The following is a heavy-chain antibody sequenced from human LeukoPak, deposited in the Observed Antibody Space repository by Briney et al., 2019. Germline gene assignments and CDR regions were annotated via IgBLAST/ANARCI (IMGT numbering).Heavy chain of an antibody. CDR2: ISSSSSYI. CDR3: ARVDISYYYYMDV. D-gene: IGHD2-2*03. J-gene: IGHJ6*03. CDR1: GFTFSSYN. Sequence: GGSLRLSCAASGFTFSSYNMNWVRQAPGKGLEWVSSISSSSSYIYYADSVKGRFTISRDNAKNSLYLQMNSLRAEDTAVYYCARVDISYYYYMDVWGKGTTVTVSS. V-gene: IGHV3-21*01.